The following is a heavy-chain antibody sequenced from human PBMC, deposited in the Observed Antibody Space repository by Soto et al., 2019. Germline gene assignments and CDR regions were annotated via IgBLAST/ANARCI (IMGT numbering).Heavy chain of an antibody. CDR2: IYYSGST. V-gene: IGHV4-59*01. CDR3: ARDGDATIQPYYYGMDV. CDR1: GGSISSYY. J-gene: IGHJ6*02. Sequence: PSETLSLTCTVSGGSISSYYWSWIRQPPGKGLEWIGYIYYSGSTNYNPSLKSRVTISVDTSKNQFSLKLSSVTAADTAVYYCARDGDATIQPYYYGMDVWGQGTTVTVSS. D-gene: IGHD5-12*01.